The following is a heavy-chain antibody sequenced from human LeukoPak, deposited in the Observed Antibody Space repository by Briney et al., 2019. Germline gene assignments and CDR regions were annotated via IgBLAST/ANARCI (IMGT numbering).Heavy chain of an antibody. CDR3: ARLYYDRSGYYHAFDM. V-gene: IGHV3-11*03. CDR2: SSNSGSRT. J-gene: IGHJ3*02. Sequence: PGGSLRLSCAASGFIFSDYYMTWIRQAPGKGREWVSYSSNSGSRTHFANSVKGRFTISRDSARSSVYLQMSSLRAEDTALYYCARLYYDRSGYYHAFDMWGQGTMVIVSS. CDR1: GFIFSDYY. D-gene: IGHD3-22*01.